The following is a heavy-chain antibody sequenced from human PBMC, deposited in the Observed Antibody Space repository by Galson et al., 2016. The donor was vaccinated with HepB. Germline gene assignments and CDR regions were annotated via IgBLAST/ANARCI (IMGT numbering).Heavy chain of an antibody. Sequence: SLRLSCAASGFAFSSFDMHWVRQATGKGLEWVSAIGTAGDTYYPDAVKGRFTISRENAKKSLSLQMKSLRDEDTAVYYCARGVGHDFWSSNYGFDYWGQGILVTVSS. D-gene: IGHD3-3*01. V-gene: IGHV3-13*01. CDR1: GFAFSSFD. CDR2: IGTAGDT. J-gene: IGHJ4*02. CDR3: ARGVGHDFWSSNYGFDY.